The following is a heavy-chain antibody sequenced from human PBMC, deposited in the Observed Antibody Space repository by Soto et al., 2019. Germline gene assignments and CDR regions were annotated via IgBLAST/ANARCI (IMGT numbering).Heavy chain of an antibody. V-gene: IGHV4-59*08. D-gene: IGHD3-10*01. CDR3: ARQGFGALPGLVDV. Sequence: QVPLQESGPGLVKPSETLSLSCTVSGGSISNYYWSWFRQTPGKGLEWIGYVHDSWGSNYNPSLTRXVXXSLDASKRQFSLTLPSVTATDTAVYYCARQGFGALPGLVDVWGQGTTVTVSS. J-gene: IGHJ6*02. CDR2: VHDSWGS. CDR1: GGSISNYY.